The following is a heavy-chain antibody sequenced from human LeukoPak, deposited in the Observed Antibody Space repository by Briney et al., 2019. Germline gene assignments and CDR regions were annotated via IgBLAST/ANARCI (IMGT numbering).Heavy chain of an antibody. J-gene: IGHJ6*02. CDR1: GFTFSSYA. D-gene: IGHD3-16*01. CDR3: AKDQTVLGELNYYGMDV. CDR2: ISGSGGST. Sequence: GGSLRLSCAASGFTFSSYAMSWVRQAPGKGLEWVSAISGSGGSTYYADSVKGRFTIPRDNSKNTLYLQMNSLRAEDTAVYYCAKDQTVLGELNYYGMDVWGQGTTVTVSS. V-gene: IGHV3-23*01.